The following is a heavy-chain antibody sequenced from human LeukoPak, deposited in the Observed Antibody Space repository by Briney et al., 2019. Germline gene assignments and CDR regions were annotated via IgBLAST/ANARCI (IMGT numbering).Heavy chain of an antibody. Sequence: PSETLSLTCTVSGGSISSSSYYWGWIRQPPGEGLEWIGSIYHSGSTYYNPSLKSRVTISVDTSKNQFSLKLSSVTAADTAVYYCARDPVYCSGGSCYRGENFDYWGQGTLVTVSS. CDR1: GGSISSSSYY. V-gene: IGHV4-39*07. CDR3: ARDPVYCSGGSCYRGENFDY. D-gene: IGHD2-15*01. CDR2: IYHSGST. J-gene: IGHJ4*02.